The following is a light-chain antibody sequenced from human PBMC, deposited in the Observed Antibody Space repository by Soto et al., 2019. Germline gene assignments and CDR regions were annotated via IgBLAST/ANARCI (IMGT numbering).Light chain of an antibody. CDR3: QQYGSSPGT. CDR2: GAS. CDR1: QSVTSNY. Sequence: EIVLTQSPGTLSLSPGERATLSCRASQSVTSNYLAWYQQKPGQAPRLLIFGASIRDTGIPDRFSGSGSGTDFTLTISRLESEDFAVYYCQQYGSSPGTLGQGTKVDI. J-gene: IGKJ1*01. V-gene: IGKV3-20*01.